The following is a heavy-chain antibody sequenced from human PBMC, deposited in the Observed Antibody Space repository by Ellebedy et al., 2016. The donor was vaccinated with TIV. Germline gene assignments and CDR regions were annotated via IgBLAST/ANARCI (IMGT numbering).Heavy chain of an antibody. CDR2: FYYSGST. V-gene: IGHV4-39*01. CDR1: GGSISSSSYY. CDR3: ARQGIPVGANDY. J-gene: IGHJ4*02. D-gene: IGHD1-26*01. Sequence: MPSETLSLTCTVSGGSISSSSYYRGWIRQPPGKGLEWIGSFYYSGSTYYDPSLKSRVTISVDTSKNQFSLKLSSVTAADTAVYYCARQGIPVGANDYWGQGTLVTVSS.